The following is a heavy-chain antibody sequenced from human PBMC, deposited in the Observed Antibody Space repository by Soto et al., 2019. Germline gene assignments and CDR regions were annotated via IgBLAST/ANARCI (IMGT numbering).Heavy chain of an antibody. V-gene: IGHV5-10-1*03. CDR1: GYSFTTYW. J-gene: IGHJ5*02. Sequence: EVQLVQSGTEVKKPGESLRISCKGSGYSFTTYWISWVRQMPGKGLEWMGRIDPSDSYTNYSPSFQGHVTISADKSITTAYLQWSSLKTSDTAIYYCSRSTSWPWGQGTLVTVSS. CDR2: IDPSDSYT. CDR3: SRSTSWP.